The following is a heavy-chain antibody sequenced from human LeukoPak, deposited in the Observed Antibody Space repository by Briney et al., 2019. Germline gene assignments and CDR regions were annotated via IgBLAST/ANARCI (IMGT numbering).Heavy chain of an antibody. CDR3: ASAAGAFDM. V-gene: IGHV3-33*01. CDR1: GFTFSSYG. J-gene: IGHJ3*02. Sequence: GGSLRLSCAASGFTFSSYGMHWIRQAPGKGLEWVAVIWSDSTHKYYADSMKGRCTLSRDNSKNMVYLQMNSLRVEDTAVYGCASAAGAFDMWGQGTLVTVSS. D-gene: IGHD6-13*01. CDR2: IWSDSTHK.